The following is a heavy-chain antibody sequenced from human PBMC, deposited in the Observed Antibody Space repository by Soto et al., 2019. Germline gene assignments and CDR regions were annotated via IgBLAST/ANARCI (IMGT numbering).Heavy chain of an antibody. J-gene: IGHJ4*02. D-gene: IGHD2-2*01. Sequence: GASVKVSCKASGGTFSSYAISWVRQAPGQGLEWMGGIIPIFGTANYAQKFQGRVTITADESTSTAYMELSSLRSEDTVVYYCASSIGYCSSTSCYLDYWGQGTLVTVSS. CDR1: GGTFSSYA. CDR3: ASSIGYCSSTSCYLDY. V-gene: IGHV1-69*13. CDR2: IIPIFGTA.